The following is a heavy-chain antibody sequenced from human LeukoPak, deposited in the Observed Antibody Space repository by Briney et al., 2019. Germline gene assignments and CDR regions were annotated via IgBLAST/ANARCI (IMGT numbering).Heavy chain of an antibody. V-gene: IGHV4-34*01. CDR3: ARRHGSGSYYQTKYFDY. CDR1: GGSFSGYY. D-gene: IGHD3-10*01. J-gene: IGHJ4*02. CDR2: INHSGST. Sequence: SETLSLTCAVYGGSFSGYYWSWIRQPPGKGLEWIGEINHSGSTNYNPSFKSRVTISVDTSKNQFSLKLSSVTAADTAVYYCARRHGSGSYYQTKYFDYWGQGTPVTVSS.